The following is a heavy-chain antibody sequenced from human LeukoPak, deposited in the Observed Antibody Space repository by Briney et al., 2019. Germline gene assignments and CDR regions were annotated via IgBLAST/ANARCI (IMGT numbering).Heavy chain of an antibody. D-gene: IGHD2-2*01. CDR2: ISGSGGST. CDR1: EFTFSSYA. J-gene: IGHJ1*01. CDR3: AKGHCSSTSCLSSAEYFQH. V-gene: IGHV3-23*01. Sequence: GGSLRLSCAASEFTFSSYALSWVRQAPGKGLEWVSGISGSGGSTYYADPVKGRFTISRDNSKKTLYLQMNSLRAEDTAVYYCAKGHCSSTSCLSSAEYFQHWGQGTLVTVSS.